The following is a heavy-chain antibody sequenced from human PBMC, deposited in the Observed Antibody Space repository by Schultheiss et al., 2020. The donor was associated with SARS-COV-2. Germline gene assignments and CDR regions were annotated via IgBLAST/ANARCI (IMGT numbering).Heavy chain of an antibody. V-gene: IGHV3-23*01. CDR3: ARALGYFQH. CDR2: ISGSGGST. Sequence: GESLKISCAASGFTFSSYSMNWVRQAPGKGLEWVSAISGSGGSTYYADSVRGRFTISRDNSKNTLYLQMNSLRAEDTAVYYCARALGYFQHWGQGTLVTVSS. CDR1: GFTFSSYS. J-gene: IGHJ1*01.